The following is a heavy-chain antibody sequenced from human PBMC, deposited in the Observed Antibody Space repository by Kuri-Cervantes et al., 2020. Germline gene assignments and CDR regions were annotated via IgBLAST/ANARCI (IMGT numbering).Heavy chain of an antibody. J-gene: IGHJ4*02. CDR3: ARDPYYGDYVKTFDY. V-gene: IGHV3-48*01. CDR1: GFTFSSYS. D-gene: IGHD4-17*01. CDR2: ISSSSSTI. Sequence: ETLSLTCAASGFTFSSYSMNWVRQAPGKGLEWVSYISSSSSTIYYADSVKGRFTISRDNSKNTLYLQMNSLRAEDTAVYYCARDPYYGDYVKTFDYWGQGTLVTVSS.